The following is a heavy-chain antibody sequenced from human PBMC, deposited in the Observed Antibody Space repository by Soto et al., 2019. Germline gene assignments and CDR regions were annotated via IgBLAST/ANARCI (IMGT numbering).Heavy chain of an antibody. CDR2: INAGNGDT. V-gene: IGHV1-3*01. J-gene: IGHJ5*02. CDR1: GYSFTSYS. Sequence: GASVKVSCKASGYSFTSYSIHWVRQAPGQRLECVGWINAGNGDTESPQKFQGRVIITRDTSASTAYMELSRLTSEDTAVYYCARAPYYGLRWFDPWGQGTLVTVSS. D-gene: IGHD3-10*01. CDR3: ARAPYYGLRWFDP.